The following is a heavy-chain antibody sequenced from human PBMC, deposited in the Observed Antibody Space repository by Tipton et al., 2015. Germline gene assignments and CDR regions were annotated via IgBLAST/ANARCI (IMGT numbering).Heavy chain of an antibody. CDR3: ARDAGIVAAPSRYFHY. Sequence: TLSLTCTVSGDSISRSTDYWGWIRQPPGKGLEWIGTIYNSGRTYYNPSLQSQVAVSVDTSKNQFSLKLRSVTAADTAVYYCARDAGIVAAPSRYFHYWGQGTLVTVSS. J-gene: IGHJ1*01. V-gene: IGHV4-39*02. CDR1: GDSISRSTDY. CDR2: IYNSGRT. D-gene: IGHD2-15*01.